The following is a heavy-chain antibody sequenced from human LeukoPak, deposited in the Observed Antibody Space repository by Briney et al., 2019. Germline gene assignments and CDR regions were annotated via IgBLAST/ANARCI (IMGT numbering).Heavy chain of an antibody. Sequence: GASVTVSCKASGYTFTGYYMHWVRQASGQGLEWMGWINPNSGGTNYAQKFQGRVTMTRDTSISTAYMELSRLRSDDTAVYYCARDLRGVIWYFDYWGQGTLVTVSS. CDR2: INPNSGGT. D-gene: IGHD3-10*01. CDR3: ARDLRGVIWYFDY. J-gene: IGHJ4*02. V-gene: IGHV1-2*02. CDR1: GYTFTGYY.